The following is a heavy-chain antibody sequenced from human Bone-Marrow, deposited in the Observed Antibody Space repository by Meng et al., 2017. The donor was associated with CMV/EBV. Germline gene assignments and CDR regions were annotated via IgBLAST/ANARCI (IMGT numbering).Heavy chain of an antibody. CDR1: GGSISSYY. J-gene: IGHJ6*02. CDR3: ARVSPTIHYYYYGMDV. V-gene: IGHV4-59*01. Sequence: SETLSLTCTVSGGSISSYYWSWIRQPPGKGLEWIGYIYYSGSTNYNPSLKSRVTTSVDTSKNQFSLKLSSVTAADTAVYYCARVSPTIHYYYYGMDVWGQRTTVTVSS. CDR2: IYYSGST. D-gene: IGHD2-2*01.